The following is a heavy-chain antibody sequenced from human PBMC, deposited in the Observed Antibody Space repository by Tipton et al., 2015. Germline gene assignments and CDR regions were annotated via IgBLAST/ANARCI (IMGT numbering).Heavy chain of an antibody. Sequence: TLSLTCTVSGVSISSGGYYWSWIRQHTGKGLEWIGYIYYTGDTYFNPSLKSRVTISVDTSKNQFSLKLSSVTAADTAVYYCARLRETYGSDRDNWFDPWVQGTLFTVSS. CDR2: IYYTGDT. CDR1: GVSISSGGYY. CDR3: ARLRETYGSDRDNWFDP. D-gene: IGHD3-10*01. J-gene: IGHJ5*02. V-gene: IGHV4-31*03.